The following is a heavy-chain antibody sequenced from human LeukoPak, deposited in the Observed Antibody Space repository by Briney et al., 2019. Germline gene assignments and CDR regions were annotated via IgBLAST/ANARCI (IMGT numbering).Heavy chain of an antibody. CDR2: IYHSGSS. CDR3: ARDRGEYYMDV. J-gene: IGHJ6*03. CDR1: GYSISSNFY. D-gene: IGHD3-16*01. V-gene: IGHV4-38-2*02. Sequence: SETLSLTCTVSGYSISSNFYWGWIRQPPGKGLEWIGVIYHSGSSYYNPSLKSRVTISVDTSKNQFSLNLSSVTASDTAVYCCARDRGEYYMDVWGKGTTVTVSS.